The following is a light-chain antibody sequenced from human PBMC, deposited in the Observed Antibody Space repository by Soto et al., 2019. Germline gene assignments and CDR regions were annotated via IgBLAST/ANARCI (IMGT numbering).Light chain of an antibody. Sequence: QSVLTQPPSVSAAPGQKVTISCSGSSSNIENNYVSWYQQLPGIAPKLLIYDNNERPSGIPDRFSGSKSGTSATLGITGLQTGDEADYYCGTWDNSLSAVAFGGGTKVTVL. CDR3: GTWDNSLSAVA. V-gene: IGLV1-51*01. CDR1: SSNIENNY. CDR2: DNN. J-gene: IGLJ2*01.